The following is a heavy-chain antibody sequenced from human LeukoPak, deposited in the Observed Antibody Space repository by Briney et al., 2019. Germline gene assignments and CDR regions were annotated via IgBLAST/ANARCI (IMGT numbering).Heavy chain of an antibody. J-gene: IGHJ4*02. CDR2: IYYSGST. Sequence: SETLSLTCTVSGDSISSGGYYWSWIRQPPGKGLEWIGSIYYSGSTYYNPSLKSRVTISVDTSKNQFSLKLSSVTAADTAVYYCARDREGVRWGQGTLVTVSS. CDR3: ARDREGVR. D-gene: IGHD3-10*01. V-gene: IGHV4-39*07. CDR1: GDSISSGGYY.